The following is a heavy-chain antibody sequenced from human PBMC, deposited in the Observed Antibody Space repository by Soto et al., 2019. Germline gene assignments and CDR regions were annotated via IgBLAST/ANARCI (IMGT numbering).Heavy chain of an antibody. CDR1: GGSFSGYY. J-gene: IGHJ6*02. CDR2: INHSGST. Sequence: QVQLQQWGAGLLKPSETLSLTCAVYGGSFSGYYWSWIRQPPGKGLEWIGEINHSGSTNYNPSLQSRVTISVDTSKNQFSLKLSSVTAADTAVYYCARGPHRSYYYYYGMDVWGQGTTVTVSS. V-gene: IGHV4-34*01. CDR3: ARGPHRSYYYYYGMDV.